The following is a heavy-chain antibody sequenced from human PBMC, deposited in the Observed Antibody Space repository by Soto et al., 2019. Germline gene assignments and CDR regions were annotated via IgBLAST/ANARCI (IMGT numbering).Heavy chain of an antibody. CDR3: AKDLTIFGVVTPYGMDV. J-gene: IGHJ6*02. D-gene: IGHD3-3*01. CDR1: GFTFNSYS. CDR2: IKGNGSGA. Sequence: PGGSLRLSCAASGFTFNSYSMSWVRQAQGKGLEWVGVIKGNGSGAYYADSVKGRFTITRDNTKNTLYLQMNSLRAEDTAIYYCAKDLTIFGVVTPYGMDVWGQGTTVTVSS. V-gene: IGHV3-23*01.